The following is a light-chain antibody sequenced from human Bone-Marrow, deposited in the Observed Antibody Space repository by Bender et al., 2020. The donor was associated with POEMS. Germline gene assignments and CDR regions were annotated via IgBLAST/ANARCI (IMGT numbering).Light chain of an antibody. V-gene: IGLV2-23*01. CDR3: CSYAGISVLEV. J-gene: IGLJ1*01. CDR2: EGT. CDR1: SNDVGGYNL. Sequence: QSALTQPASVSGSPGQSITISCTGTSNDVGGYNLVSWYQQHPLKAPKLMIYEGTKRPSGVSDRFSGSKSGNTASLTISGLLPEDEADYYCCSYAGISVLEVFGTGTKVTV.